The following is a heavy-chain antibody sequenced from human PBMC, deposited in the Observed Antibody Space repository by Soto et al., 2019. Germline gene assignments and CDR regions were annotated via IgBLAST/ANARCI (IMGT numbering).Heavy chain of an antibody. D-gene: IGHD3-10*01. CDR2: ISSSSSYI. V-gene: IGHV3-21*01. CDR1: GFTFSIYS. CDR3: ARDGARMDV. J-gene: IGHJ6*02. Sequence: TGGSLRLSCAASGFTFSIYSMNWVRQAPGKGLEWVSTISSSSSYIHYADSMKGRFTVSRDNAKNSLYLQMDSLRAEDTAVYYCARDGARMDVWGQGTTVTVSS.